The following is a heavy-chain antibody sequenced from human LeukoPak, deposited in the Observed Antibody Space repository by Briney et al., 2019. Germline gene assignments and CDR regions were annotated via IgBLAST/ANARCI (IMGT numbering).Heavy chain of an antibody. Sequence: ASVKVSCKASGYTFTSYDINWVRQATGQGLEWMGWMNPNSGNTGYAQKFQGRVTITADPSRATAYMELASLRFEDTAIYYCVTEGYCTSDSCYVHWGQGTLVTVSS. CDR3: VTEGYCTSDSCYVH. D-gene: IGHD2-2*01. CDR2: MNPNSGNT. V-gene: IGHV1-8*01. J-gene: IGHJ4*02. CDR1: GYTFTSYD.